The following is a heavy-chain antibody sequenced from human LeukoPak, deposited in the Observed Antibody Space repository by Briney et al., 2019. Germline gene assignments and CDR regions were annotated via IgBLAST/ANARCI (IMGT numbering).Heavy chain of an antibody. Sequence: SETLSLTCAVYGGSFRGYYWSWIRQPPGKGLEWIGEINHSGSTNYNPSLKSRVTISVDTSKNQFSLKLSSVTAADTAVYYCARSPVLWFGELRSRWFDPWGQGTLVTVSS. D-gene: IGHD3-10*01. J-gene: IGHJ5*02. V-gene: IGHV4-34*01. CDR3: ARSPVLWFGELRSRWFDP. CDR1: GGSFRGYY. CDR2: INHSGST.